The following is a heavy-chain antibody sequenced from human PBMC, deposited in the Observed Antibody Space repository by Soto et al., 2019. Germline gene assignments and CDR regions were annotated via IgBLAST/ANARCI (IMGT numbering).Heavy chain of an antibody. V-gene: IGHV3-15*07. J-gene: IGHJ3*02. Sequence: GGSLRLSFSLCGFTFINPSTNWVPQAPGNGLEWVGRIKSNTDGGTTDYAAPVKGRFTISRDDSKNTLYLQMNSLKTEDTAVYYCTTAITMVRGARTAFDNWGQGTMVTDSS. CDR1: GFTFINPS. D-gene: IGHD3-10*01. CDR2: IKSNTDGGTT. CDR3: TTAITMVRGARTAFDN.